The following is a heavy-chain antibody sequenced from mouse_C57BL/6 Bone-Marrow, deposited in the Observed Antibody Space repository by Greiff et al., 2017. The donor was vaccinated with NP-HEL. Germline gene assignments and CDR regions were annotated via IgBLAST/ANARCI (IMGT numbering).Heavy chain of an antibody. CDR3: AFYYGSSSWFAY. J-gene: IGHJ3*01. CDR2: IDPSDSYT. D-gene: IGHD1-1*01. Sequence: QVQLQQPGAELVRPGTSVKLSCKASGYTFTSYWMHWVKQRPGQGLEWIGVIDPSDSYTNYNQKFKGKATLTVDTSSSTAYMQLSSLTSEDSAVHYCAFYYGSSSWFAYWGQGTLVTVSA. CDR1: GYTFTSYW. V-gene: IGHV1-59*01.